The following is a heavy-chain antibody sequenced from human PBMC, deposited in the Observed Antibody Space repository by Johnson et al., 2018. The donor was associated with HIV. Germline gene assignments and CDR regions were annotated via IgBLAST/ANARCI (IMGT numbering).Heavy chain of an antibody. Sequence: VQLVESGGGLVQPGRSLRLSCAASGFTFDDYVMHWVRQAPGKGLEWVSGISWNSGSIGYADSVKGRFTISRDNAKNSLYLQMNSLRAEDTALYYCAKDSYSSGWYDAFDIWGQGTMVTVSS. CDR2: ISWNSGSI. V-gene: IGHV3-9*01. D-gene: IGHD6-19*01. CDR1: GFTFDDYV. J-gene: IGHJ3*02. CDR3: AKDSYSSGWYDAFDI.